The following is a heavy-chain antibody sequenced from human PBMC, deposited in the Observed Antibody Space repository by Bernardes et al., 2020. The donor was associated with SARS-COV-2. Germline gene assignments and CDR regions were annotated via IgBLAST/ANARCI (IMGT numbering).Heavy chain of an antibody. CDR3: AKDLYTKNMGYYYSAMDV. V-gene: IGHV3-7*01. J-gene: IGHJ6*02. CDR2: IKQDGSEK. D-gene: IGHD2-8*01. Sequence: GGSLRLSCIASGFTFSNYWMSWVRQAPGKGLEWVANIKQDGSEKYYVDSVKGRFTISRDNAKNSVYLQMSSLRAEDTAVYYCAKDLYTKNMGYYYSAMDVWGQGTTVAVSS. CDR1: GFTFSNYW.